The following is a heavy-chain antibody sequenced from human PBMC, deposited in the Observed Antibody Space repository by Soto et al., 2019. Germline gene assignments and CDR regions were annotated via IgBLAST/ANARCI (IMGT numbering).Heavy chain of an antibody. CDR3: ARGDCVGGSCYSVAGSFYYDVDV. Sequence: EVQLLESGGGLVQPGGSLRLSCAASGFTFSNYWMYWVRQAPGKGLVWVSRINSDGSVSGYADSVKGRLTISRDNVKNTLYLQIDRLRAEDTAVYYWARGDCVGGSCYSVAGSFYYDVDVWGKGTTVTVFS. V-gene: IGHV3-74*01. J-gene: IGHJ6*03. CDR2: INSDGSVS. CDR1: GFTFSNYW. D-gene: IGHD2-15*01.